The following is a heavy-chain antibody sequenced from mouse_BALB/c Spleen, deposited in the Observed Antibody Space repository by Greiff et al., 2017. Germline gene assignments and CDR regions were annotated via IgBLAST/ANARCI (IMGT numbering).Heavy chain of an antibody. CDR2: IDPANGNT. J-gene: IGHJ4*01. CDR1: GFNIKDTY. V-gene: IGHV14-3*02. D-gene: IGHD5-1*01. Sequence: EVHLVESGAELVKPGASVKLSCTASGFNIKDTYMHWVKQRPEQGLEWIGRIDPANGNTKYDPKFQGKATITADTSSNTAYLQLSSLTSEDTAVYYCARYLSYYAMDYWGQGTSVTVSS. CDR3: ARYLSYYAMDY.